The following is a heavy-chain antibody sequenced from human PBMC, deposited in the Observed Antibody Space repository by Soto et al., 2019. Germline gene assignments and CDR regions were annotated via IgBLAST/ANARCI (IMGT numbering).Heavy chain of an antibody. CDR1: GGTFSSYA. CDR2: IIPIFGTA. D-gene: IGHD2-2*01. CDR3: AREGRGIVVVPAAPNYYYYGMDV. Sequence: QVQLVQSGAEVKKPGSSVKVSCKASGGTFSSYAISWVRQAPGQGLEWMGGIIPIFGTANYAQKFQGRVTITADESTSTAYMERSSLRSEDTAVYYCAREGRGIVVVPAAPNYYYYGMDVWGQGTTVTVSS. V-gene: IGHV1-69*01. J-gene: IGHJ6*02.